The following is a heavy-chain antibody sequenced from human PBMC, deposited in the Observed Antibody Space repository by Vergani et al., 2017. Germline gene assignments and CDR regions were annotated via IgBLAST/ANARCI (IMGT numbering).Heavy chain of an antibody. CDR1: GYTLTELS. CDR2: FDPEDGET. CDR3: AKVIAVASSLFDY. D-gene: IGHD6-19*01. V-gene: IGHV1-24*01. Sequence: QVQLVQSGAEVKKPGASVKVSCKVSGYTLTELSMHWVRQAPGKGLEWMGGFDPEDGETIYAQKFQGRVTMTRDTSTSTVYMELSSLRSEDTAVYYCAKVIAVASSLFDYWGQGTLVTVSS. J-gene: IGHJ4*02.